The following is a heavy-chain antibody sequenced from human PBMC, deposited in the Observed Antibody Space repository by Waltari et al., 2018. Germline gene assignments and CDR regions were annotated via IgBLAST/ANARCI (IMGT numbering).Heavy chain of an antibody. V-gene: IGHV1-58*01. CDR2: IVVGSGNT. CDR1: GFTFTSSA. CDR3: AAVREPLDPFDY. Sequence: QMQLVQSGPEVKKPGTSVKVSCKASGFTFTSSAVQWVRQARGQRLEWIGWIVVGSGNTNYAQKFQERVTITRDMSTSTAYMELSSLRSEDTAVYYCAAVREPLDPFDYWGQGTLVTVSS. D-gene: IGHD1-26*01. J-gene: IGHJ4*02.